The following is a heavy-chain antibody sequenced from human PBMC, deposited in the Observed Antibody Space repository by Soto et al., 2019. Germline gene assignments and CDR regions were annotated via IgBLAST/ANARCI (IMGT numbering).Heavy chain of an antibody. D-gene: IGHD3-9*01. CDR2: IYPDDSDT. Sequence: GESLKISCKGSGYTFTKYWVGWVRQMPGKGLEWMGIIYPDDSDTRYSPSFQGHVTISADKSISTAYLQWSSLKASDSATYYCARRDMLTGYVYFDYWGQGTQDTVSS. V-gene: IGHV5-51*01. J-gene: IGHJ4*02. CDR1: GYTFTKYW. CDR3: ARRDMLTGYVYFDY.